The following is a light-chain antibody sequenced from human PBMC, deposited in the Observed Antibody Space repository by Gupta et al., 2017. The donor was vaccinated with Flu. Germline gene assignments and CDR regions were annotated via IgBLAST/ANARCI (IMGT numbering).Light chain of an antibody. CDR1: QSLLYSANNKNY. CDR2: WAS. J-gene: IGKJ3*01. Sequence: DIVMTPSPDSLSVSLGERATINCKSSQSLLYSANNKNYLAWFQQKPGQPPRLLLYWASIREFGVPDRFSGSGSGTDFTLTISSLQAEDVAVYFCQQYYTTPGFTFGPGTKVDIK. CDR3: QQYYTTPGFT. V-gene: IGKV4-1*01.